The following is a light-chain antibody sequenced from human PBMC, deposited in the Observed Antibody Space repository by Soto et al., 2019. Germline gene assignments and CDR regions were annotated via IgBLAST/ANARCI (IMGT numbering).Light chain of an antibody. CDR2: AAS. CDR1: QGISNN. J-gene: IGKJ1*01. CDR3: QKYNSAPWT. Sequence: DIQMTQSPSSLSASVGDRVTIACRASQGISNNLAWYQQKPGKVPKLLIYAASTLQSGVPSRFSGSGSGTDFTLTISSPQPEDVATYYCQKYNSAPWTFGQGTKVEIK. V-gene: IGKV1-27*01.